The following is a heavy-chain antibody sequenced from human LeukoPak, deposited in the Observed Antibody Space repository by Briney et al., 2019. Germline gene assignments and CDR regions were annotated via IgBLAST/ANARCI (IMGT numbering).Heavy chain of an antibody. V-gene: IGHV3-48*03. CDR2: ISSSASTI. J-gene: IGHJ4*02. Sequence: SLCLSSAVSGLTLGTYEMSWDSHAHEEGLGWDSYISSSASTIYYADSVKGRFTISRDNDKNSLYLQMNSLRAEDTAVYYCARGDYYGSGSSDYWGQGTLVTVSS. D-gene: IGHD3-10*01. CDR3: ARGDYYGSGSSDY. CDR1: GLTLGTYE.